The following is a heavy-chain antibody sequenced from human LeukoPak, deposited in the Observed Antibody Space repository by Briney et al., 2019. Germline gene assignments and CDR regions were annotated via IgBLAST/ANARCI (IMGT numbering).Heavy chain of an antibody. Sequence: GGSLRLSCAASGFTFSSYSMNWVRQAPGKGLEWVAYIRYDGINEYYADSVKGRFTISRDLSKNTLFLQMNSLRPEDTAVYYCSKDRGVFGVAYSLDYWGQGTLVTVSS. J-gene: IGHJ4*02. V-gene: IGHV3-30*02. D-gene: IGHD3-3*01. CDR3: SKDRGVFGVAYSLDY. CDR2: IRYDGINE. CDR1: GFTFSSYS.